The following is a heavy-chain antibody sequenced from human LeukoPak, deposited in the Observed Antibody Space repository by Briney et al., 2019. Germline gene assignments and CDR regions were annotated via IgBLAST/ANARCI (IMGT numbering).Heavy chain of an antibody. J-gene: IGHJ3*02. D-gene: IGHD4-17*01. V-gene: IGHV4-39*07. CDR1: GGSISSSSYY. CDR3: ARDPRTFDYGDYRILQWAFDI. CDR2: IYYSGST. Sequence: SETLSLTCTVSGGSISSSSYYWGWIRQPPGKGLGWIGRIYYSGSTYYNPSLKSRVTISVDTSKNQFSLKLSSVTAADTAVYYCARDPRTFDYGDYRILQWAFDIWGQGTMVTVSS.